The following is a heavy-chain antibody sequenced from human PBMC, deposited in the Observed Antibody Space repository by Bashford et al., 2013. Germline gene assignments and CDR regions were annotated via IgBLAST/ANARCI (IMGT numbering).Heavy chain of an antibody. D-gene: IGHD6-13*01. CDR3: AKDGFGRYSSSWYIDYYYGMDI. V-gene: IGHV4-4*07. CDR1: GGSISSYY. CDR2: IYTSGST. J-gene: IGHJ6*02. Sequence: SETLSLTCTVSGGSISSYYWSWIRQPAGKGLEWIGRIYTSGSTNYNPSLKSRVTMSVDTSKNQFSLKLSSVTAADTAVYYCAKDGFGRYSSSWYIDYYYGMDIWGQGTTVTVSS.